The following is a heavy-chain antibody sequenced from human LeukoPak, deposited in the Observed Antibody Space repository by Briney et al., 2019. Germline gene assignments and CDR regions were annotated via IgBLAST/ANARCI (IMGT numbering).Heavy chain of an antibody. CDR3: ARDLSISLYYYYVMDV. CDR1: GFTFNTYA. CDR2: MSFDGSSK. J-gene: IGHJ6*02. D-gene: IGHD2-2*01. Sequence: QPGGSLRLSGAASGFTFNTYAMHWVRQAPGKGLDGVAVMSFDGSSKYYVDSVKGRLTISRDNSKNTLYLQMNSLRAEDTAVYYCARDLSISLYYYYVMDVWGQGTTVTVSS. V-gene: IGHV3-30-3*01.